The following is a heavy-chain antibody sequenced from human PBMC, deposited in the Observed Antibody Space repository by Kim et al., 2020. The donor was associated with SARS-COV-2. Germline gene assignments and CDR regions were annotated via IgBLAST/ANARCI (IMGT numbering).Heavy chain of an antibody. CDR2: ISSSGSTI. CDR3: ARDGVLWFGESTWGDYFDY. CDR1: GFTFSSYE. Sequence: GGSLRLSCAASGFTFSSYEMNWVRQAPGKGLEWVSYISSSGSTIYYADSVKGRFTISRDNAKNSLYLQMNSLRAEDTAVYYCARDGVLWFGESTWGDYFDYWGQGTLVTVSS. J-gene: IGHJ4*02. D-gene: IGHD3-10*01. V-gene: IGHV3-48*03.